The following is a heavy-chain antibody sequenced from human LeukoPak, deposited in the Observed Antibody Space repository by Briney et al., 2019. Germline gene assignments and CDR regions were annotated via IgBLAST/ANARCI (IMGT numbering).Heavy chain of an antibody. V-gene: IGHV4-34*01. CDR1: GGSFSGYY. J-gene: IGHJ5*02. Sequence: SETLSLTCAVYGGSFSGYYWSWIRQPPGKGLEWIGEINHSGSTNYNPSLKSRVTISVDTSKNQFSLKLSSVTAADTAMYYCASLTDYYDSSGYFGSWGQGTLVTVSS. CDR3: ASLTDYYDSSGYFGS. CDR2: INHSGST. D-gene: IGHD3-22*01.